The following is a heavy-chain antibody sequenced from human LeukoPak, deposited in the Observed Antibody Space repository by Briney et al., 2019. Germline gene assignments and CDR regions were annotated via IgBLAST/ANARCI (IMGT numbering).Heavy chain of an antibody. J-gene: IGHJ4*02. D-gene: IGHD5-12*01. CDR2: ISFDESSE. Sequence: GRSLRLTCAASGFTFSNYGMHWVRQAPGKGLEWVALISFDESSEYYADSVKGRFSISRDNSKNTLYLQMNNARVDDTAVYYCAKEVGYGSPYFDYWGQGTLVTVSS. V-gene: IGHV3-30*18. CDR3: AKEVGYGSPYFDY. CDR1: GFTFSNYG.